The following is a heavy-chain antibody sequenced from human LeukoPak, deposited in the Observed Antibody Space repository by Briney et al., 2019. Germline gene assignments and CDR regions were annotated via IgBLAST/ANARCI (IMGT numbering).Heavy chain of an antibody. Sequence: GGSLRLSCAASGFTFSSYWMSWVRQAPGKGLEWVANIKQDGSEKYYVDSVKGRFTISRDNAKNSLYLQMNSLRAEDTAVYYCARESSIAVAGPCDYWGQGTLVTVSS. D-gene: IGHD6-19*01. V-gene: IGHV3-7*05. J-gene: IGHJ4*02. CDR2: IKQDGSEK. CDR3: ARESSIAVAGPCDY. CDR1: GFTFSSYW.